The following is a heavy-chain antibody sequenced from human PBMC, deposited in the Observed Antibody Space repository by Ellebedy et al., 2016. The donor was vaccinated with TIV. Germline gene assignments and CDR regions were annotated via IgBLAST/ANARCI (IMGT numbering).Heavy chain of an antibody. CDR3: ARENWYNDY. V-gene: IGHV3-7*04. Sequence: PGGSLRLSCAASGFTFTTFWMSWVRQAPGKGLDWVGNINQDGSEKCYGDSVKGRFTISRDNAKNSVYLQMNSLRAEDTAVYYCARENWYNDYWGQGTLVTVSS. D-gene: IGHD1/OR15-1a*01. CDR1: GFTFTTFW. J-gene: IGHJ4*02. CDR2: INQDGSEK.